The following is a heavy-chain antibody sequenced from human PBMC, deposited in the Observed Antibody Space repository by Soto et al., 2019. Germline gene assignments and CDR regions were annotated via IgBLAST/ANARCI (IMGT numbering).Heavy chain of an antibody. D-gene: IGHD3-10*01. J-gene: IGHJ4*02. V-gene: IGHV4-59*08. Sequence: SETLSLTCTVSGGSISNYYWSWIRQPPGKGLEWIGYIYSSGTTSYNPSLRSRVTISVDTSKNQFSLRLSSVTAADTAVYYCARHTQTGAGSYFDYWGQGILVTVSS. CDR1: GGSISNYY. CDR3: ARHTQTGAGSYFDY. CDR2: IYSSGTT.